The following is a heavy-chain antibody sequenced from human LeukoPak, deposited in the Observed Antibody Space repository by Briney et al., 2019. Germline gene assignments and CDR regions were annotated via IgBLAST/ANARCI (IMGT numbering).Heavy chain of an antibody. D-gene: IGHD3-22*01. CDR2: IYPGDSNT. J-gene: IGHJ5*02. CDR1: GYTFSIYW. Sequence: GESLKISCKGSGYTFSIYWIAWVRQMAGKGLEWMGTIYPGDSNTRYSPSFQGQVTISADKSISTAYLQWSSLKASDTAMYYCARMIVVAGKAAWFDPWGQGTRVTVSS. V-gene: IGHV5-51*01. CDR3: ARMIVVAGKAAWFDP.